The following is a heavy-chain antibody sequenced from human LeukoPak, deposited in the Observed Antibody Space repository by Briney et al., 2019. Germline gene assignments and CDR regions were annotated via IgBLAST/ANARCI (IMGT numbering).Heavy chain of an antibody. CDR1: GFAFSSLW. D-gene: IGHD1-20*01. V-gene: IGHV3-74*01. CDR3: ASTFRITGTTYYY. Sequence: GGSLRLSCAASGFAFSSLWMHWVRQVPGEGLVWVSHINSDGTKSTYSDSVKGRFTISRDTAENTVYLQMNSLRAEDTAVYYCASTFRITGTTYYYWGQGTLVTVSS. J-gene: IGHJ4*02. CDR2: INSDGTKS.